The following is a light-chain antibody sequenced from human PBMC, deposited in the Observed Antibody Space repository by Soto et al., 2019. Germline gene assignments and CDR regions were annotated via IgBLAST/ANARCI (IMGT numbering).Light chain of an antibody. J-gene: IGKJ1*01. CDR1: QSLLHSNGYNY. CDR3: QHYNSYSEA. Sequence: VVVTQSPLFLPVRPGESASISCRSSQSLLHSNGYNYLDWYVQKPGQSPQLLIYLGSNRASGVPDRFSGSGSGTEFTLTISSLQPDDFATYYCQHYNSYSEAFGQGTKVDIK. V-gene: IGKV2-28*01. CDR2: LGS.